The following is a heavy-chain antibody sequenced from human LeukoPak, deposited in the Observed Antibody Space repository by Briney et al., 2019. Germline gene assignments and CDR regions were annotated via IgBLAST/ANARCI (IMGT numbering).Heavy chain of an antibody. D-gene: IGHD2-8*01. CDR2: ISGSGGTT. Sequence: GGSLRLSCAASGFTFSGYYMTWVRQAPGKGLEWVSAISGSGGTTYYADSVKGRFTISRDNAKNSLYLQMNSLRAEDTAVYYCAREGSYCTNGVCYTDFDYWGQGTLVTVSS. CDR3: AREGSYCTNGVCYTDFDY. V-gene: IGHV3-21*01. CDR1: GFTFSGYY. J-gene: IGHJ4*02.